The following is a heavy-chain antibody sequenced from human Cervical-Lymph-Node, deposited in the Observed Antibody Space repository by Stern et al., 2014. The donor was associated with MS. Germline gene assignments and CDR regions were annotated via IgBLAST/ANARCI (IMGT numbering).Heavy chain of an antibody. CDR2: ISSDGSSK. J-gene: IGHJ4*02. V-gene: IGHV3-30*18. CDR1: GFSFYNYG. Sequence: VQLVQSGGGVVQPGRSLRLSCAASGFSFYNYGMHWVRQAPGKGLEWVAVISSDGSSKSYIDSVRGRFTISRDNSKNTLYLQMESLGTEDTAVYYCAKVLRSFAAIAAGGIDYWGQGTLVAVSS. D-gene: IGHD6-13*01. CDR3: AKVLRSFAAIAAGGIDY.